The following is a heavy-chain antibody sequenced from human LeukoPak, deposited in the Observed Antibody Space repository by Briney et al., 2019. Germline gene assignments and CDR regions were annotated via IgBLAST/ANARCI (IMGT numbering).Heavy chain of an antibody. Sequence: ASETLSLTCTVSGSSISGYYWTWIRQPPGKGLEWIGYIYFSGSTNYNPSLKSRVTISVDTSKNQFSLKLSSVTAADTAVYFCARVPIAARKYYFDYWGQGALVTVSS. CDR1: GSSISGYY. CDR3: ARVPIAARKYYFDY. D-gene: IGHD6-6*01. J-gene: IGHJ4*02. CDR2: IYFSGST. V-gene: IGHV4-59*01.